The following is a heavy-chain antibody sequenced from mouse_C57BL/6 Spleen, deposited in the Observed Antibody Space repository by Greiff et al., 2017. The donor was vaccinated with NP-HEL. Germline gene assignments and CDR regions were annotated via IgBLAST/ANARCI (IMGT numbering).Heavy chain of an antibody. Sequence: EVQLVESGGGLVKPGGSLKLSCAASGFTFSDYGMHWVRQAPEKGLEWVAYISSGSSTIYYADTVKGRFTISRDNAKNTLFLQMTSLRSEDTAMYYCARSYYYGSGYVTGFAYWGQGTLVTVSA. CDR1: GFTFSDYG. J-gene: IGHJ3*01. CDR2: ISSGSSTI. D-gene: IGHD1-1*01. CDR3: ARSYYYGSGYVTGFAY. V-gene: IGHV5-17*01.